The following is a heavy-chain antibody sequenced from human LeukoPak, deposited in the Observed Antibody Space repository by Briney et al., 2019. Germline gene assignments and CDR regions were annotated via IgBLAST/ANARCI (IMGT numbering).Heavy chain of an antibody. V-gene: IGHV4-61*01. CDR2: IYYSGST. J-gene: IGHJ5*02. CDR3: VRDLEMATGVGWFDP. Sequence: SETLSLTCTVSGGSVSSGTYYWSWIRQPPGKGLEWIGYIYYSGSTNYNPSLKSRVTISVATSKNQFSLKLSSVTAADTAVYYCVRDLEMATGVGWFDPWGQGTLVTVSS. CDR1: GGSVSSGTYY. D-gene: IGHD5-24*01.